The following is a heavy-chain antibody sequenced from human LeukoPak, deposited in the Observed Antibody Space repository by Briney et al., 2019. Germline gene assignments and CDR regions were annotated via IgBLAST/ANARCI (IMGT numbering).Heavy chain of an antibody. CDR3: ARDKSSGWYGRRFGDAFDI. V-gene: IGHV3-30*03. Sequence: GGSLRLSCAASGFTVSNNYMNWVRQAPGKGLEWVAVISYDGSNKYYADSVKGRFTISRDNSKNTLYLQMNSLRAEDTAVYYCARDKSSGWYGRRFGDAFDIWGQGTMVTVSS. J-gene: IGHJ3*02. D-gene: IGHD6-19*01. CDR1: GFTVSNNY. CDR2: ISYDGSNK.